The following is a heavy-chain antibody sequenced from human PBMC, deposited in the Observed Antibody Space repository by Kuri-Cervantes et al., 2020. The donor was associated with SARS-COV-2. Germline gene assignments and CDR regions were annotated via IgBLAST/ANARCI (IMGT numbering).Heavy chain of an antibody. CDR2: ISYDGSNQ. D-gene: IGHD2-15*01. Sequence: GESLKISCAASGFTFGSYEMNWVRQAPGKGLEWVATISYDGSNQYYADSVKGRFTTSRDNSKNTLYLQMNSLRAEDTAVYYCAKWGGYCSGGSCSLPFQHWGQGTLVTVSS. CDR3: AKWGGYCSGGSCSLPFQH. V-gene: IGHV3-30*18. CDR1: GFTFGSYE. J-gene: IGHJ1*01.